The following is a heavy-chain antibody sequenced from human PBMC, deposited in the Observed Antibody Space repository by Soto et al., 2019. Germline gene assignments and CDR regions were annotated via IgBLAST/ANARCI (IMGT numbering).Heavy chain of an antibody. J-gene: IGHJ4*02. CDR3: ARVVGATTVYDF. Sequence: GPSLRLSCAASGFTFSSYAMHWVRQATRKGLEWVSAIGTAGDTYYPDSVKGRLTISRENAKNSLYLQMSSLRAGDTAVYYCARVVGATTVYDFWGQGT. V-gene: IGHV3-13*01. D-gene: IGHD1-26*01. CDR2: IGTAGDT. CDR1: GFTFSSYA.